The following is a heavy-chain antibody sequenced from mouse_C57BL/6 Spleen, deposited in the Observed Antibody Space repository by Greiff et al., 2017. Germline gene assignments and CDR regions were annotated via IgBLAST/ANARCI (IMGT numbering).Heavy chain of an antibody. CDR3: ASLNWDGDY. Sequence: EVKLMESGGDLVKPGGSLKLSCAASGFTFSSYGMSWVRQTPDKRLEWVATISSGGSYTYYPDSVKGRFTIARDNAKNTLYLQMSSLKSEDTAMYYCASLNWDGDYWGQGTTLTVSS. CDR2: ISSGGSYT. J-gene: IGHJ2*01. V-gene: IGHV5-6*01. CDR1: GFTFSSYG. D-gene: IGHD4-1*01.